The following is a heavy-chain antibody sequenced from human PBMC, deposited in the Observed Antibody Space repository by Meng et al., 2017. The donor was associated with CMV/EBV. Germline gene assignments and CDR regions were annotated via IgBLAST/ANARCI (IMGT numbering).Heavy chain of an antibody. CDR2: IIPIFGTA. Sequence: SVKVSCKASGGTFSSYAISWVRQAPGQGLEWMGGIIPIFGTANYAQKFQGRVTITTDESTSTAYMELSSLRSEDTAVYYCARDGSRLTRSYYYYGMDVWGQGTTVTSP. D-gene: IGHD1-1*01. V-gene: IGHV1-69*05. CDR1: GGTFSSYA. J-gene: IGHJ6*02. CDR3: ARDGSRLTRSYYYYGMDV.